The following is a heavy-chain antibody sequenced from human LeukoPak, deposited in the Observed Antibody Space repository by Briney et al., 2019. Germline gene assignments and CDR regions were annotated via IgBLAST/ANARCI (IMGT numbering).Heavy chain of an antibody. CDR2: FDPEDGET. D-gene: IGHD6-19*01. V-gene: IGHV1-24*01. Sequence: ASVKVSCKVSGYTLTELSMHWVRQAPGKGLEWVGGFDPEDGETIYAQKFRGRVTMTEDTSTDTAYMELSSLRSEDTAVYYCATADPLAVAGPFNYWGQGTLVTVSS. J-gene: IGHJ4*02. CDR1: GYTLTELS. CDR3: ATADPLAVAGPFNY.